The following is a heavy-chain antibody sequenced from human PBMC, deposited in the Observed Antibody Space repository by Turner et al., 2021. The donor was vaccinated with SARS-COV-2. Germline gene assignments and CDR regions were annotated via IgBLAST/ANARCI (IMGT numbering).Heavy chain of an antibody. V-gene: IGHV3-21*01. CDR3: ARERYDSSGSESYYFDY. Sequence: EVQLVESGGGLVKPGGSLRLSCAASGFTFSSYTRNWVRQAPGKGLEWVSSISMSSSYIYYADSVKGRFTISRDNAKNSLYLQMNSLRAEDTAVYYCARERYDSSGSESYYFDYWGQGTLVTVSS. D-gene: IGHD3-22*01. J-gene: IGHJ4*02. CDR2: ISMSSSYI. CDR1: GFTFSSYT.